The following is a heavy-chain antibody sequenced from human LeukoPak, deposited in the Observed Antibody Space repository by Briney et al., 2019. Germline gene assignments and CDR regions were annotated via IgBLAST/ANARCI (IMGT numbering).Heavy chain of an antibody. D-gene: IGHD2-15*01. CDR3: ARNLGYCSGGSCYPYYFDY. CDR1: GGSISSGGYS. J-gene: IGHJ4*02. V-gene: IGHV4-30-2*01. CDR2: IYHSGST. Sequence: PSETVSLTCAVSGGSISSGGYSWSWIRQPPGKGLEWIGYIYHSGSTYYNPSLKSRVTISVDRSKNQFSLKLSSVTAADTAVYYCARNLGYCSGGSCYPYYFDYWGQGTLVTVSS.